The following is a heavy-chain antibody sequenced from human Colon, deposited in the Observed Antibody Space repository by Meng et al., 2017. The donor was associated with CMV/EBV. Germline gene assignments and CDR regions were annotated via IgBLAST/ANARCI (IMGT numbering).Heavy chain of an antibody. Sequence: QCQLAQFVSVVKKHGVTGTVSCKTPGYTFTNFGIRWVRQAPGQGLEWMAYISPYNGDTNYAQRFQGRVALTTDTSTSTVYMELGSLTSGDTAMYYCARELARGGYWGQGTLVTVSS. CDR3: ARELARGGY. V-gene: IGHV1-18*01. J-gene: IGHJ4*02. CDR2: ISPYNGDT. CDR1: GYTFTNFG.